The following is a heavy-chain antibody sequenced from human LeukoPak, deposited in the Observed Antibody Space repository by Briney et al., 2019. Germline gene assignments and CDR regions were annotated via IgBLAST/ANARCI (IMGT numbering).Heavy chain of an antibody. V-gene: IGHV3-7*03. CDR3: AGGSGWLIDY. CDR2: IEGDGSET. D-gene: IGHD6-19*01. CDR1: GFTFSSYW. Sequence: GGSLRLSCAASGFTFSSYWMNWVRHTPGKGLEWVANIEGDGSETNYMDSVKGRFTISRDNAKKSLHLQMNSLRAEDTGAYYCAGGSGWLIDYWGQGTLVTVSS. J-gene: IGHJ4*02.